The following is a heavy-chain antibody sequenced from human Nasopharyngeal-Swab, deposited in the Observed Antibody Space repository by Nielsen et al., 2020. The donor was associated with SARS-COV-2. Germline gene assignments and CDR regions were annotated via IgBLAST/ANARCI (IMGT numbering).Heavy chain of an antibody. D-gene: IGHD5-12*01. Sequence: SETLSLTCAVYGGSFSGYYWSWIRQPPGKGLEWIGEINHSGSTNYNPSLKSQVTISVDTSKNQFSLKLSSVTAADTAVYYCARGGYSGYDSSNWFDPWGQGTLVTVSS. CDR2: INHSGST. CDR3: ARGGYSGYDSSNWFDP. J-gene: IGHJ5*02. CDR1: GGSFSGYY. V-gene: IGHV4-34*01.